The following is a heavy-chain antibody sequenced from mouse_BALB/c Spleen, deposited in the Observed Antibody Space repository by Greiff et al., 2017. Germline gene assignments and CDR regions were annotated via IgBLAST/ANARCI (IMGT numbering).Heavy chain of an antibody. CDR3: VRQGLRSSWFAY. V-gene: IGHV10-1*02. Sequence: EVKLVESGGGLVQPKGSLKLSCAASGFTFNTYAMNWVRQAPGKGLEWVARIRSKSNNYATYYADSVKDRFTISRDDSQSMLYLQMNNLKTEDTAMYYCVRQGLRSSWFAYWGQGTLVTVSA. CDR2: IRSKSNNYAT. D-gene: IGHD1-1*01. J-gene: IGHJ3*01. CDR1: GFTFNTYA.